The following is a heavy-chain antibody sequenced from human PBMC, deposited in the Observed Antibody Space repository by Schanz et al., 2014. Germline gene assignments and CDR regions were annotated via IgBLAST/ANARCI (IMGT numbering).Heavy chain of an antibody. J-gene: IGHJ2*01. V-gene: IGHV4-61*02. CDR1: GGSIRSGTYY. D-gene: IGHD1-1*01. CDR2: VFPNGIT. Sequence: QVQLQESGPGLVKPSQTLSLTCTVSGGSIRSGTYYWSWIRQPAGKALEWVGRVFPNGITNYNPSLKTQVTISRDTSKNQCSMTLATLTAADTAVYYCARDTTWRLDLWGRGTLVTVSS. CDR3: ARDTTWRLDL.